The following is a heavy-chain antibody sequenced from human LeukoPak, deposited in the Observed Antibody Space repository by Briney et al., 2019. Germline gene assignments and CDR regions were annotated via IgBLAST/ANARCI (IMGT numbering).Heavy chain of an antibody. CDR3: ARDIVVVPAAILPHFDY. CDR1: GYTFTSYG. CDR2: ISAYNGNT. D-gene: IGHD2-2*01. V-gene: IGHV1-18*01. J-gene: IGHJ4*02. Sequence: RRASVKVSCKASGYTFTSYGISWVRQAPGQGLEWTGWISAYNGNTNYAQKLQGRVTMTTDTSTSTAYMELRSLRSDDTAVYYCARDIVVVPAAILPHFDYWGQGTLVTVSS.